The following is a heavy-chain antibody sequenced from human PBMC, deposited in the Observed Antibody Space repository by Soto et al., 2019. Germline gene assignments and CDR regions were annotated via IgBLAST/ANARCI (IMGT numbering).Heavy chain of an antibody. J-gene: IGHJ6*02. CDR2: FDPEDGET. CDR1: GYTLTEFS. D-gene: IGHD3-16*01. CDR3: ATGLPAPSYYYGMDV. Sequence: ASVKVSCKVSGYTLTEFSMHWVRQAPGKGLEWMGGFDPEDGETIYAQKFQGRVTMTEDTSTDTAYMELSSLRSEDTAVYYCATGLPAPSYYYGMDVWGQGTTVTVSS. V-gene: IGHV1-24*01.